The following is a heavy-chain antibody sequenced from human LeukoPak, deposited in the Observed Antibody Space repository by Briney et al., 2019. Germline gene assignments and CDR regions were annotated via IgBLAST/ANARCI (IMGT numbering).Heavy chain of an antibody. CDR2: INPNSGGT. CDR3: ARAGGRSWFDP. Sequence: ASVKVSCKASGYTFTGYYMHWVRQAPGQGLEWMGSINPNSGGTNYAQKFQGRVTMTTDTSMSTAYMELSRLTSDDTAVYYCARAGGRSWFDPWGQGTLVTVSS. CDR1: GYTFTGYY. V-gene: IGHV1-2*02. J-gene: IGHJ5*02.